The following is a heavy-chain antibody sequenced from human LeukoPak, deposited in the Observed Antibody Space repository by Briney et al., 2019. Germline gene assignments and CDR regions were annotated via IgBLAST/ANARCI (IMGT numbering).Heavy chain of an antibody. Sequence: GGSLRLSCAASGFTFSTYAMNWVRQAPGKGLEWVSSISGIDTFYADSVKGRFTISRDNSKNTLYLQMISLRAEDTAVYYCTKDAPDSGGWFFFDSWGQGTLVTVSS. CDR3: TKDAPDSGGWFFFDS. CDR2: ISGIDT. J-gene: IGHJ4*02. D-gene: IGHD6-19*01. CDR1: GFTFSTYA. V-gene: IGHV3-23*01.